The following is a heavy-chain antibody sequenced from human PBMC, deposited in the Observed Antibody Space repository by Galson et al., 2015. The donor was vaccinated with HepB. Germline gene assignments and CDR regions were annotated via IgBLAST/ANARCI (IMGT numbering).Heavy chain of an antibody. V-gene: IGHV1-69*13. CDR2: IIPIFGTA. J-gene: IGHJ5*02. CDR3: ARRRRGVSIFGVGPRSEFDP. Sequence: SVKVSCKASGGTFSSYAISWVRQAPGQGLEWMGGIIPIFGTANYAQKFQGRVTITADESTSTAYMELSSLRSEDTAVYYCARRRRGVSIFGVGPRSEFDPWGQGTLVTVSS. D-gene: IGHD3-3*01. CDR1: GGTFSSYA.